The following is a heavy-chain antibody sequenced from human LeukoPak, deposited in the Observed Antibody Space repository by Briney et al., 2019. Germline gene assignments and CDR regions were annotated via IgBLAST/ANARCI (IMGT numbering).Heavy chain of an antibody. CDR1: GGSISSSSYY. J-gene: IGHJ4*02. CDR3: ARPDVCSSYFDY. D-gene: IGHD6-13*01. Sequence: SETLSLTCTVSGGSISSSSYYWGWIRQPPGKGLEWIGSIYYSGSTYYNPSLKSRVTISVDTSKNQFSLKLSSVTAADTAVYYCARPDVCSSYFDYWGQGTLVTVSS. CDR2: IYYSGST. V-gene: IGHV4-39*01.